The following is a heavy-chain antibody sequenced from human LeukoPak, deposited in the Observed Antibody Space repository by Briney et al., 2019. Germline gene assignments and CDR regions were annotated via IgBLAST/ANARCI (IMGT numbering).Heavy chain of an antibody. J-gene: IGHJ4*02. CDR3: ARHPNSNWDY. CDR1: GFTFRNYW. CDR2: INEGGNEK. D-gene: IGHD6-13*01. Sequence: GGSLRLPCAASGFTFRNYWMSWVRQVPGKGLEWVVNINEGGNEKNYVDSMKGRFAASRDNAQNSLYLQMNSLRVEDTAVYYCARHPNSNWDYWGQGTLVTVSS. V-gene: IGHV3-7*03.